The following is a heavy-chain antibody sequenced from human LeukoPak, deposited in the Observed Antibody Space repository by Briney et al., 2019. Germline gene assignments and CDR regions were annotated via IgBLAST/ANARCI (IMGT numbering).Heavy chain of an antibody. CDR1: GYTFTGFY. D-gene: IGHD6-19*01. CDR2: INPNSGGT. CDR3: ARGWYSSGWLDY. J-gene: IGHJ4*02. Sequence: ASVKVSCKASGYTFTGFYLHWVRQAAGQGLEWMGWINPNSGGTNYAQKFQGRVTMTRDTSISTAYMGLSRLRSDDTAVYYCARGWYSSGWLDYWGQGTLVTVSS. V-gene: IGHV1-2*02.